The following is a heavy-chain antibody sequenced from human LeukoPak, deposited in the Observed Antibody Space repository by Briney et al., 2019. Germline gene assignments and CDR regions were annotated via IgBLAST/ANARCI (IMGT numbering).Heavy chain of an antibody. CDR2: IYTSGSS. V-gene: IGHV4-61*02. D-gene: IGHD2-2*01. Sequence: PSQTLSPTCTVSGGSISSGSYYWSCIRQPAGKGLDWIGRIYTSGSSNYNPSLKSRVTILVDTSKNQFSLKLSSVTAADTAVYYCARDSDIVVVPAAMGTYYYYYMDVWGKGTTVTVSS. CDR3: ARDSDIVVVPAAMGTYYYYYMDV. CDR1: GGSISSGSYY. J-gene: IGHJ6*03.